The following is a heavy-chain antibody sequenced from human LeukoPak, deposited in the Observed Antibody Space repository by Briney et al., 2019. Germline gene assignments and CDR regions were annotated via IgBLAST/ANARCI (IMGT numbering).Heavy chain of an antibody. CDR3: ASLGSVVPAAIVSDY. Sequence: SQTLSLTCTVSGGSISSGDYYWSWIRQPPGKGLEWIGYIYYSGSTYYNPSLKSRVTISVDTSKNQFSLKLSSVTAADTAVYYCASLGSVVPAAIVSDYWGQGTLVTVSS. V-gene: IGHV4-30-4*08. CDR1: GGSISSGDYY. D-gene: IGHD2-2*01. CDR2: IYYSGST. J-gene: IGHJ4*02.